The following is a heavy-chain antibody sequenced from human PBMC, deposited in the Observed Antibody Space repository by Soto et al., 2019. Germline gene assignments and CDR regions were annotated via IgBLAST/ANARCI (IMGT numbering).Heavy chain of an antibody. V-gene: IGHV3-66*01. CDR3: AGPGEQHRY. CDR2: IYSGGST. CDR1: GFTVSSNH. J-gene: IGHJ4*02. D-gene: IGHD3-16*01. Sequence: EVQLVESGGGLVQPGGSLRLSCEASGFTVSSNHMSWVRQAPGKGLEWVSLIYSGGSTYYADSVKGRFTFSRDNSQNTLYLQMSSLRAEDTAVYYCAGPGEQHRYWGQGTLVTVSS.